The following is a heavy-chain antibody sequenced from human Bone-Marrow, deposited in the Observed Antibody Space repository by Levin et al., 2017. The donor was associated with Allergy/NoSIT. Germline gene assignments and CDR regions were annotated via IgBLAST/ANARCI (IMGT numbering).Heavy chain of an antibody. CDR1: GFTFSAYW. CDR3: ARDGDGHFDY. Sequence: LTGGSLRLSCVATGFTFSAYWMNWVRQTPGKGPVWVSFIKGDGSGTSYADSVKGRFTISRDNAKNTLYLQMNSLTVEDTAVYYCARDGDGHFDYWGQGTLVAVSS. J-gene: IGHJ4*02. D-gene: IGHD7-27*01. CDR2: IKGDGSGT. V-gene: IGHV3-74*01.